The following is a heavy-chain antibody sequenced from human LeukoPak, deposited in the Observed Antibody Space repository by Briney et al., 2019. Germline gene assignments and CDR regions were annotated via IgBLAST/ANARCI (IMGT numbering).Heavy chain of an antibody. V-gene: IGHV3-23*01. Sequence: GGSLRLSCAVSGITLSNYGMSWVRQAPGKGLEWVAGISGSGGRTNYADSVKGRFTVSRDNPKNTLYLQMNNLRPKDTAVYFCAKRGVVIRVILVGFHKEAYYFDSWGQGALVTVSS. CDR1: GITLSNYG. J-gene: IGHJ4*02. D-gene: IGHD3-22*01. CDR2: ISGSGGRT. CDR3: AKRGVVIRVILVGFHKEAYYFDS.